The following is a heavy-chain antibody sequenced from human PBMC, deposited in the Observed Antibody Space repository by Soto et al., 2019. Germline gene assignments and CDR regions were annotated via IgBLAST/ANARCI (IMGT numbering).Heavy chain of an antibody. CDR3: ASDRSLGSNWYYYLES. J-gene: IGHJ4*02. CDR2: ISSSSSNI. D-gene: IGHD1-20*01. CDR1: GFTFSSRA. V-gene: IGHV3-48*02. Sequence: EVQLVESGGGLEQPGGSLRLSCTASGFTFSSRAMNWVRQFPGRGLERVSYISSSSSNIDYADSVKGRSTVSRDNAKNSLYLQMNTLRDEDTAVYYCASDRSLGSNWYYYLESWGQGTLVTVSS.